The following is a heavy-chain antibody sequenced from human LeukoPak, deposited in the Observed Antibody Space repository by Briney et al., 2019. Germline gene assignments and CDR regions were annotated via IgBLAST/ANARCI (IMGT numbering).Heavy chain of an antibody. CDR2: ISGSGDNA. CDR1: GFTFSSYA. CDR3: ALDGFYSCSTSCHKSFDY. D-gene: IGHD2-2*01. J-gene: IGHJ4*02. Sequence: GGSLRLSCAASGFTFSSYAMSWVRQAPGKGLEWVSAISGSGDNANYADSVKGRFTISRDNSKNTLYLQMNSLRAEDTAVYYCALDGFYSCSTSCHKSFDYWGQGTLVTVSS. V-gene: IGHV3-23*01.